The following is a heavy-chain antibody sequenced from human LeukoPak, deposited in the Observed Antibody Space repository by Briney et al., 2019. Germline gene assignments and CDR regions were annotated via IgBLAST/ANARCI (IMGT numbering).Heavy chain of an antibody. D-gene: IGHD5-18*01. CDR1: GFTFSSYG. CDR3: AREQDLRGYSYGDFDY. CDR2: ISYDGSNK. V-gene: IGHV3-30*03. Sequence: SGGSLRLSCAASGFTFSSYGMHWVRQAPGKGLEWVAVISYDGSNKYYADSVKGRFTISRDNAKNSLYLQMNSLRAEDTAVYYCAREQDLRGYSYGDFDYWGQGTLVTVSS. J-gene: IGHJ4*02.